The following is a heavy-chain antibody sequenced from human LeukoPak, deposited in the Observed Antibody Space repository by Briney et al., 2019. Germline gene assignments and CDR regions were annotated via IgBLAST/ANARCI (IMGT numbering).Heavy chain of an antibody. CDR3: ARASYPSSSWYGPFDY. V-gene: IGHV4-34*01. CDR1: GGSFSGYY. D-gene: IGHD6-13*01. CDR2: INHSGST. Sequence: SETLSLTCAVYGGSFSGYYWSWIRQPPGKGLEWIGEINHSGSTNYNPSLKSRVTISVDTSKNQFSLKLSSVTAADTAVYYCARASYPSSSWYGPFDYWGQGTLVTVFS. J-gene: IGHJ4*02.